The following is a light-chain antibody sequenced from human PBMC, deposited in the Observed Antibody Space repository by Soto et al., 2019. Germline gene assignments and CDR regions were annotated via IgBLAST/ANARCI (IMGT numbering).Light chain of an antibody. Sequence: EIVLTQSPATLSLSPGETATLSCRASQSVSGYIGWYQQKPGQAPRLLIYADSNRATGIPARFSGSGSGTDFTLTISSLAPEDFSVYYCQQRYNWPITFGQGTRLEIK. CDR2: ADS. J-gene: IGKJ5*01. CDR1: QSVSGY. V-gene: IGKV3-11*01. CDR3: QQRYNWPIT.